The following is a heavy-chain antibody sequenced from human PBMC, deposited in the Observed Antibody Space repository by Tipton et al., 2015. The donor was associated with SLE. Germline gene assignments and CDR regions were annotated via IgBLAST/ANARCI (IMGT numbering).Heavy chain of an antibody. J-gene: IGHJ4*02. V-gene: IGHV4-39*07. D-gene: IGHD2-15*01. CDR3: ARVLGYCSGGSCYSDLYFDY. CDR2: MYYSGST. Sequence: TLSLTCTVSGGSISSSSYYWGWIRQPPGKGLEWIGSMYYSGSTYYNPSLKSRVTISVDTSKNQFSLKLSSVTAADTAVYYCARVLGYCSGGSCYSDLYFDYWGQGTLVTVSS. CDR1: GGSISSSSYY.